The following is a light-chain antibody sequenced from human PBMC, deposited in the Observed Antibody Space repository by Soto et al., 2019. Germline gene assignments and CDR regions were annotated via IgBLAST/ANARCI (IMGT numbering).Light chain of an antibody. CDR2: AAS. V-gene: IGKV1-5*01. J-gene: IGKJ1*01. CDR1: QSISSW. Sequence: DIHMTQSPSTLSASVGDRVTITCRASQSISSWLTWYQQKPGKAPKFLIFAASSLQSGVPSRFSGSGAGTELTLTITHLQPDDFASYYCQQDNSYPWTFGQGTNVEI. CDR3: QQDNSYPWT.